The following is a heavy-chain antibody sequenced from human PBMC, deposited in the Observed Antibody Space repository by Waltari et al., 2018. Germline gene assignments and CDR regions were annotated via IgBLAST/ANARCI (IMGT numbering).Heavy chain of an antibody. CDR2: ISSSSSTI. CDR3: ARDPPSDWEYSGYPIDY. Sequence: EVQLVESGGGLVQPGGSLRLSCAASGFTFSSYSMHWVRQAPGKGLEWVSYISSSSSTIYYADSVKGRFTISRDNAKNSLYLQMNSLRAEDTAVYYCARDPPSDWEYSGYPIDYWGQGTLVTVSS. V-gene: IGHV3-48*01. D-gene: IGHD5-12*01. J-gene: IGHJ4*02. CDR1: GFTFSSYS.